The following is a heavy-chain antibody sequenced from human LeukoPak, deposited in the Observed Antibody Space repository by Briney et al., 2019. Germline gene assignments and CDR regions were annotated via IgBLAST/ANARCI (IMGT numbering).Heavy chain of an antibody. CDR3: SASRPHYGDYYGLDV. J-gene: IGHJ6*02. V-gene: IGHV3-74*01. Sequence: PGGSLRLSCVVSGFTFSDYWMHWVRQVPGKGLVWVSRIKSDGTTTTYADFVKGRFTISRDNAKNTLYLQMKSLRTEDTAVYFCSASRPHYGDYYGLDVWGHGTTVTVSS. CDR1: GFTFSDYW. CDR2: IKSDGTTT. D-gene: IGHD4/OR15-4a*01.